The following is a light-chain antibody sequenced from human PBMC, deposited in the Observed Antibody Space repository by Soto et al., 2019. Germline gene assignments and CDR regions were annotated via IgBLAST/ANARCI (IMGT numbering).Light chain of an antibody. CDR1: ERVSRS. CDR3: QQRSNWPST. J-gene: IGKJ4*01. CDR2: DAS. Sequence: EIVFTQSPATLSFSPGNRATLSCRASERVSRSLAWYQQKPGQAPRLLIYDASNRATGIPARFSGSGSGTDFTLTITGLEPEDFAVYYCQQRSNWPSTFGGGTKVELK. V-gene: IGKV3-11*01.